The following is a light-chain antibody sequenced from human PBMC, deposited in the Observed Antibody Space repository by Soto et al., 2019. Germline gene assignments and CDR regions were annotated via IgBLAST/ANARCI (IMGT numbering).Light chain of an antibody. CDR1: NSNIGNND. Sequence: QSVLTQPPSVSAAPGQTVTISCSGSNSNIGNNDVSWYQQLPGTAPKLLIYDNNKRPSGIPDRFSGSKSGTSATLGITGLQTGDEADYYCGTWDSSLSAVVFGGGTKLTVL. V-gene: IGLV1-51*01. CDR2: DNN. J-gene: IGLJ2*01. CDR3: GTWDSSLSAVV.